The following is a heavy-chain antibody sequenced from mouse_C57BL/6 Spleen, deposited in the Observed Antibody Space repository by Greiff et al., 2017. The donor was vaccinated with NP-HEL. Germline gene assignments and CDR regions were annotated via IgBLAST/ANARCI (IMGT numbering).Heavy chain of an antibody. Sequence: EVQLQQSGPVLVKPGASVKMSCKASGYTFTDYYMNWVKQSHGKSLEWIGVINPYNGGTSYNQKFKGKATLTVDKSSSTAYMELNSLTSEDSAVYYCAREDSRPWFAYWGQGTLVTVSA. D-gene: IGHD1-1*01. CDR3: AREDSRPWFAY. V-gene: IGHV1-19*01. CDR1: GYTFTDYY. J-gene: IGHJ3*01. CDR2: INPYNGGT.